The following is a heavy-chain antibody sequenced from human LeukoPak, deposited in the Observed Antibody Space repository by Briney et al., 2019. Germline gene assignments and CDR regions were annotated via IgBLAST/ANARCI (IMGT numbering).Heavy chain of an antibody. Sequence: SVKVSCKASGGAFINYAVSWVRQAPGQGLEWMGGIIPIFGTVNYAQKFQGRVTITTDDSTSTAYMELSSLRSEDTAVYYCATSIKVYYYYYMDVWGKGTTVTVSS. CDR1: GGAFINYA. V-gene: IGHV1-69*05. J-gene: IGHJ6*03. D-gene: IGHD1-14*01. CDR2: IIPIFGTV. CDR3: ATSIKVYYYYYMDV.